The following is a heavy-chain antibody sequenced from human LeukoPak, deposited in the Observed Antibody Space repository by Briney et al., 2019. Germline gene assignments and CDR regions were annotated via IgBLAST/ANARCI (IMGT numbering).Heavy chain of an antibody. J-gene: IGHJ4*02. CDR3: ARDGRDIAVAGTLVY. V-gene: IGHV1-18*01. D-gene: IGHD6-19*01. Sequence: ASVKVSCKASGYTFTSYGISWVRQAPGQGLEWMGWISAYNGNTNYAQKLQGRVTMTTDTSTSTAYMELRSLRSDDTAVYYCARDGRDIAVAGTLVYWGQGTLVTVSS. CDR1: GYTFTSYG. CDR2: ISAYNGNT.